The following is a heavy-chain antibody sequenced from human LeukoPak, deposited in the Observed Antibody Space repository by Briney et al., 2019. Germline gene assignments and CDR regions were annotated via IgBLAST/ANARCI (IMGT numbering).Heavy chain of an antibody. J-gene: IGHJ4*02. Sequence: SETLSLTCTVSGGSISSYYWSWIRQPPGKGLEWIGYIYYSGSTNYNPSLKSRVTISVDTSKNQFSLKLSSVTAADTAVYYCARDSSYYDILTGYFDYWGQGTLLTVSS. CDR1: GGSISSYY. CDR2: IYYSGST. CDR3: ARDSSYYDILTGYFDY. V-gene: IGHV4-59*01. D-gene: IGHD3-9*01.